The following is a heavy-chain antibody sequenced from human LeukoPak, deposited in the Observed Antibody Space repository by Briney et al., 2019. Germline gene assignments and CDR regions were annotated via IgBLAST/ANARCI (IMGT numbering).Heavy chain of an antibody. CDR2: IDPSDSYT. V-gene: IGHV5-10-1*01. Sequence: PGESLKISCKGPGYSFTSYWISWVRQMPGKGLDGIGRIDPSDSYTNLSPSFQGHVTISADKSISNAYLQWSSLKASDTAMYYCAIGFEVAGRDPPFDYWGQGTLVTVSS. CDR1: GYSFTSYW. CDR3: AIGFEVAGRDPPFDY. J-gene: IGHJ4*02. D-gene: IGHD6-19*01.